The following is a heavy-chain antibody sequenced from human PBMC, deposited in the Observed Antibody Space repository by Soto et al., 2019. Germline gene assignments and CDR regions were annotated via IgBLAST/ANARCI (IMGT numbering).Heavy chain of an antibody. CDR3: ARAPYSSSWYRAYGMDV. V-gene: IGHV1-18*04. CDR2: ISAYNGNT. D-gene: IGHD6-13*01. CDR1: GYTFTSYG. Sequence: ASVKVSCKASGYTFTSYGISWVREAPGQGLEWMGWISAYNGNTNYAQRLQGRVTMTTDTSTSTAYMELRSLRSDDTAVYYCARAPYSSSWYRAYGMDVWRKGHTITVSS. J-gene: IGHJ6*04.